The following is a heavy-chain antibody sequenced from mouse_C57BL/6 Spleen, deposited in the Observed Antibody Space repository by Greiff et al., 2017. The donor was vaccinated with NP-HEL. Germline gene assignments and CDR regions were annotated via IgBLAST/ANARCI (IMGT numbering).Heavy chain of an antibody. CDR2: IYPGDGDT. D-gene: IGHD2-12*01. CDR1: GYAFSSSW. J-gene: IGHJ4*01. V-gene: IGHV1-82*01. Sequence: LVESGPELVKPGASVKISCKASGYAFSSSWMNWVKQRPGKGLEWIGRIYPGDGDTNYNGKFKGKATLTADKSSSTAYMQLSSLTSEDSAVYFCARCGPLRPRHYYAMDYWGQGTSVTVSS. CDR3: ARCGPLRPRHYYAMDY.